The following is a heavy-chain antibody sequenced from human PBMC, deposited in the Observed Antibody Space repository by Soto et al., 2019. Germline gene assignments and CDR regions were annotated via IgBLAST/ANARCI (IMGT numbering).Heavy chain of an antibody. CDR1: GFTFSTFA. CDR3: AKEGGGGASAFDL. V-gene: IGHV3-23*04. CDR2: FSSNGGST. J-gene: IGHJ4*02. D-gene: IGHD1-26*01. Sequence: VQLVESGGGLVQPGGSLRLSCAASGFTFSTFAMSWVRQAPGKGLEWVSGFSSNGGSTYYADSVKGRFTISRDNSKNTLYLQMNSLRADDTAIYYCAKEGGGGASAFDLWGQGTLVTVSS.